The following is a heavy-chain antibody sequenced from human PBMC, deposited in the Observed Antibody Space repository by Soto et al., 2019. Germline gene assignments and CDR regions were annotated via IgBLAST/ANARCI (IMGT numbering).Heavy chain of an antibody. D-gene: IGHD2-15*01. J-gene: IGHJ4*02. Sequence: SATLSLTFAVSGASISTTYYYWVWILQPQRKGLEWIGSIYYSGGTYYNPSLKSRVTVSVDTSKNQVSLRVRSVTVAETAMYYCVRVVEAATRHTDFDSWGQGIVVTVSS. CDR1: GASISTTYYY. CDR2: IYYSGGT. CDR3: VRVVEAATRHTDFDS. V-gene: IGHV4-39*01.